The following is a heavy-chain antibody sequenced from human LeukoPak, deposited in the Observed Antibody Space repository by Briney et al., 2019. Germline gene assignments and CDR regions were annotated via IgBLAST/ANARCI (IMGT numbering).Heavy chain of an antibody. CDR1: GYTLTELS. CDR3: ARGYGDYNSFDY. J-gene: IGHJ4*02. D-gene: IGHD4-17*01. Sequence: ASVKVSCKVSGYTLTELSMHWVRQAPGKGLEWMGGFDPEDGETIYAQKFQGRVTMTRNTSISTAYMELSSLRSEDTAVYYCARGYGDYNSFDYWGQGTLVTVSS. V-gene: IGHV1-24*01. CDR2: FDPEDGET.